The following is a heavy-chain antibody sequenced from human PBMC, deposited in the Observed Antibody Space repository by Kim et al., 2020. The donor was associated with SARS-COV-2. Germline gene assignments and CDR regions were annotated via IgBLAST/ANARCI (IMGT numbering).Heavy chain of an antibody. D-gene: IGHD7-27*01. J-gene: IGHJ5*02. CDR1: GGSISYFY. CDR2: IYYSGIT. CDR3: ARAETGVDWFDP. Sequence: SETLSLTCAVSGGSISYFYWNWIRQPPGKGLEWIGYIYYSGITNYNPSLKSRVTISVDTSKNQFSLKLNSVTAADTAVYYCARAETGVDWFDPWGQGTLVTVSS. V-gene: IGHV4-59*01.